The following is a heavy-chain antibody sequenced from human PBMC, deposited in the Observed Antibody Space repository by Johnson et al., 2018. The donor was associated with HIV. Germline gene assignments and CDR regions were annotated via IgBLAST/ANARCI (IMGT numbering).Heavy chain of an antibody. J-gene: IGHJ3*02. Sequence: QVQLVESGGGVVQPGRSLILSCAASGFTFSSYAMHWVRQAPGKGLEWVAVISYDGSNQYYADSVKGRFTISRDNSKNTVFLQMNSLRPEDTAMYYCAAYYDFWRVSYTSGFDIWGQGTMVTVSS. CDR3: AAYYDFWRVSYTSGFDI. CDR1: GFTFSSYA. CDR2: ISYDGSNQ. D-gene: IGHD3-3*01. V-gene: IGHV3-30*04.